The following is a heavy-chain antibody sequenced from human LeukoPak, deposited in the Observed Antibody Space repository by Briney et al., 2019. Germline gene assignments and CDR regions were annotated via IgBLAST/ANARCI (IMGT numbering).Heavy chain of an antibody. CDR2: IYYSGSS. CDR3: ARRRYYDSTGYLD. V-gene: IGHV4-39*01. J-gene: IGHJ1*01. Sequence: SETLFLTRSVSGGFISGSSYYWGWIRQPPGKGLEWIGDIYYSGSSYYDPSLKSRVAISIDTSKNQFSLRLSPVTAADSATYYCARRRYYDSTGYLDWGQGTLVTVSS. CDR1: GGFISGSSYY. D-gene: IGHD3-22*01.